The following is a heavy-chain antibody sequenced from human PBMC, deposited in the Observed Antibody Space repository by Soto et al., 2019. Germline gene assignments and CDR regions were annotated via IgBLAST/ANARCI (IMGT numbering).Heavy chain of an antibody. V-gene: IGHV3-21*01. D-gene: IGHD3-10*01. CDR3: ARYGVPYYYYGMDV. Sequence: PGGSLRFSCAASGFTFSSYSMNWVRQAPGKGLEWVSSISSSSSYIYYADSVKGRFTISRDNAKNSLYLQMNSLRAEDTAVYYCARYGVPYYYYGMDVWGQGTTVTVSS. CDR1: GFTFSSYS. J-gene: IGHJ6*02. CDR2: ISSSSSYI.